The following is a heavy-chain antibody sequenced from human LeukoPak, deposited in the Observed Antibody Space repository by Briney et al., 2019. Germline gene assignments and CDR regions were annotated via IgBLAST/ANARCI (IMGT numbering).Heavy chain of an antibody. Sequence: SETLSLTCAVYGGSFSGYYWSWIRQPPGKGLEWIGEINHSGSTNYNPSLKSRVTISVDTSKNQFSLKLSSVTAADTAVYYCSGSSGYRGYHYYMDVWGKGTTVTISS. V-gene: IGHV4-34*01. CDR1: GGSFSGYY. J-gene: IGHJ6*03. CDR3: SGSSGYRGYHYYMDV. CDR2: INHSGST. D-gene: IGHD3-22*01.